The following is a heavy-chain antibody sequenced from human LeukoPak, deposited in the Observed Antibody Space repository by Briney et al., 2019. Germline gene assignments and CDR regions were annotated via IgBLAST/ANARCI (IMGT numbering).Heavy chain of an antibody. J-gene: IGHJ4*02. D-gene: IGHD4-23*01. CDR3: ARVGIGGTYYNDY. V-gene: IGHV3-23*01. CDR1: GFTFSVFA. Sequence: PGGSLRLSCAASGFTFSVFAMSWVRQAPGKGLEWVSSISGSGGSTYYADSVKGRFTISRDTSKNTLFLQMNSLRAEDTAVYYCARVGIGGTYYNDYWGQGTLVTVSS. CDR2: ISGSGGST.